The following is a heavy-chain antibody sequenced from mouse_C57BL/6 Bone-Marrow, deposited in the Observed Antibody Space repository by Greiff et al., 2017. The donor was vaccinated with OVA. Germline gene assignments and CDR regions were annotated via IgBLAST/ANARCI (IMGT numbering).Heavy chain of an antibody. V-gene: IGHV5-16*01. J-gene: IGHJ4*01. D-gene: IGHD1-1*01. CDR1: GFTFRDYY. Sequence: EVKLVESEGGLVQPGSSMKLSCTASGFTFRDYYMAWVRQVPEKGLEWVANINYDGSSTSSLDSLKSRFIISRDNAKNILYLQMSSLKSEDTATYYCARDGGYGSSSYAMDYWGQGTSVTVSS. CDR3: ARDGGYGSSSYAMDY. CDR2: INYDGSST.